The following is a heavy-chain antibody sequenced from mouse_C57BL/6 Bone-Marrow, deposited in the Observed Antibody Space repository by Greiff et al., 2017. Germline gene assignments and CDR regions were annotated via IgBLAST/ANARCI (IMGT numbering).Heavy chain of an antibody. CDR2: INPNYGTT. V-gene: IGHV1-39*01. CDR1: GYSFTDYN. D-gene: IGHD1-1*01. Sequence: EVKLVESGPELVKPGASVKISCKASGYSFTDYNMNWVKQSNGKSLEWIGVINPNYGTTSYNQKFKGKATLTVDQSSSTAYMQLNSLTSEDSAVYYCARGYYGSKGAWFAYWGQGTLVTVSA. J-gene: IGHJ3*01. CDR3: ARGYYGSKGAWFAY.